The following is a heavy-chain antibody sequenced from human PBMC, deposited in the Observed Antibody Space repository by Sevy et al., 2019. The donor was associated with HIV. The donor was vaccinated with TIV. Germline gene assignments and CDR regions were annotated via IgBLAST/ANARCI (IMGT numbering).Heavy chain of an antibody. Sequence: GGSLRLSCAASGFTFDDYTMHWVRQAPGKGLEWVSLISWDGGSTYYADSVKGRFTISRDNSKNSLYLQMNSLRTEDTALYYCAKDIRAQDSGSYRRYYYYYGMDVWGQGTTVTVS. CDR1: GFTFDDYT. V-gene: IGHV3-43*01. CDR2: ISWDGGST. J-gene: IGHJ6*02. D-gene: IGHD1-26*01. CDR3: AKDIRAQDSGSYRRYYYYYGMDV.